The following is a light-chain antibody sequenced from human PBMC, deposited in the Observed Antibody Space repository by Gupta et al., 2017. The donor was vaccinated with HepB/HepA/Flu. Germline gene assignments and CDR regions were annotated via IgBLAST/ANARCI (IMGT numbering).Light chain of an antibody. V-gene: IGLV3-21*01. CDR3: HVWESSGAYPV. CDR2: YDS. J-gene: IGLJ3*02. CDR1: NIGGKS. Sequence: YVLTQPPSVSVAPGQTANISCGGSNIGGKSVHWFQQKPGQAPVTVVFYDSDRPSGIPERFSGSNSGDTATLTITRVVVGDEADYYCHVWESSGAYPVFGGGTKLTVL.